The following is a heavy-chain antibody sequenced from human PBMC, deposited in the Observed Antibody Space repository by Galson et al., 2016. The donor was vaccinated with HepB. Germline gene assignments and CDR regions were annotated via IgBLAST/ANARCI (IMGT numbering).Heavy chain of an antibody. Sequence: LVKGRFTISRDNTKNSLYLQMNSLRADDTSVYYCAREGVYLRAFDIWGQGTMVTISS. CDR3: AREGVYLRAFDI. D-gene: IGHD6-13*01. J-gene: IGHJ3*02. V-gene: IGHV3-21*06.